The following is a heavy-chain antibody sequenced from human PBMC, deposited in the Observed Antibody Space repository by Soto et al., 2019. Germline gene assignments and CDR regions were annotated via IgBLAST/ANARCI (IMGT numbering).Heavy chain of an antibody. CDR2: IYYSGST. CDR3: ARDWAGSGWYGGLGNAFDI. CDR1: GGSISSYY. Sequence: SETLSLTCTVSGGSISSYYWSWIRQPPGKGLEWIGYIYYSGSTNYNPSLKSRVTISVDTSKNQFSLKLSSVTAADTAVYYCARDWAGSGWYGGLGNAFDIWGQGTMVTVSS. D-gene: IGHD6-19*01. J-gene: IGHJ3*02. V-gene: IGHV4-59*01.